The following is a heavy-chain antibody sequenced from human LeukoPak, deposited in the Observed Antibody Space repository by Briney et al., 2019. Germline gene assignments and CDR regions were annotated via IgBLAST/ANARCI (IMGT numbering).Heavy chain of an antibody. CDR3: AHRNPPPYYYDSSGYFGY. J-gene: IGHJ4*02. CDR2: IYWNDDK. V-gene: IGHV2-5*01. D-gene: IGHD3-22*01. Sequence: SGPTLVNPTQTLTLTCTFSGFSLSTSGVGVGWIRQPPGKALEWLALIYWNDDKRYSPSLKSRLTITKDTSKNQVVLTMTNMDPVDTATYYCAHRNPPPYYYDSSGYFGYWGQGTLVTVSS. CDR1: GFSLSTSGVG.